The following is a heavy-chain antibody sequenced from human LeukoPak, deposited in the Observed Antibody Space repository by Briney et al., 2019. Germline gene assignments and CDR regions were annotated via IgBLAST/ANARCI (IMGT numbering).Heavy chain of an antibody. CDR2: IKPDGSGT. J-gene: IGHJ4*02. CDR1: GFTFSNFW. CDR3: ARGMIIDY. D-gene: IGHD3-22*01. V-gene: IGHV3-7*01. Sequence: PGGSLRLSCAASGFTFSNFWMSWVRQAPGKGLEWVANIKPDGSGTYYVDSVKGRFTISRDNAKNSLYLQMNSLRAEDTAVYYCARGMIIDYWGQGTLVTVSS.